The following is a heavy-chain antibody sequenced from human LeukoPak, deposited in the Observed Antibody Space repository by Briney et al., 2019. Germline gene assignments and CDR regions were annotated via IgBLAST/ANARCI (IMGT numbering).Heavy chain of an antibody. D-gene: IGHD3-22*01. Sequence: SETLSLTCTVSGGSISSYYWSWIRQPPGKGLEWIGYIYYSGSTNYNPSLKSRVTISVDTSKNQFSLKLSSVTAADTAVYYCARSQTYYYDSSGNRKGYYFDYWGQGTLVTVSS. CDR1: GGSISSYY. CDR3: ARSQTYYYDSSGNRKGYYFDY. J-gene: IGHJ4*02. CDR2: IYYSGST. V-gene: IGHV4-59*01.